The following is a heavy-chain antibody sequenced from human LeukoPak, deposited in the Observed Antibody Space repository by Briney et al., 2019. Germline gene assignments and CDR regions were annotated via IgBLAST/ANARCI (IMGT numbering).Heavy chain of an antibody. D-gene: IGHD5-24*01. CDR2: INPNSGGT. CDR1: GYTFTGYY. V-gene: IGHV1-2*02. CDR3: ARDRAPADAFDI. Sequence: ASVKVSCKASGYTFTGYYMHWVRQAPGQGLEWMGWINPNSGGTNYAQKFQGRVTMTRDTSISTAYMELSRLRSDDTAVYYCARDRAPADAFDIWGQGTMVTVSS. J-gene: IGHJ3*02.